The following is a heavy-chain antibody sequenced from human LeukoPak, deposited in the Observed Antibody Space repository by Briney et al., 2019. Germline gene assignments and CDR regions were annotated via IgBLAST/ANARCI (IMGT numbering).Heavy chain of an antibody. J-gene: IGHJ3*02. CDR1: GGTFSSYA. CDR3: ARAASGGSYYGSGSYLSRQAIAFDI. D-gene: IGHD3-10*01. Sequence: SVKVSCKASGGTFSSYAISWVRQAPGQGLEWMGGIIPIFGTANYAQKFQGRVTITADESTSTAYMELSSLRSEDTAVYYCARAASGGSYYGSGSYLSRQAIAFDIWGQGTMVTVSS. V-gene: IGHV1-69*13. CDR2: IIPIFGTA.